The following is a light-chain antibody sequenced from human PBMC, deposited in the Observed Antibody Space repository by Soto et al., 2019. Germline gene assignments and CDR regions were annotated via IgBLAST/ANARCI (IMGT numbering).Light chain of an antibody. Sequence: QSALTQPPSASGSPGQSVTISCTGTSSDVGTYKYVSWYQQHPGKAPKLMIYEVTKRPSGVPDRFSGSKSGNMASLTVSGLQAEDEADYYCSSYAGSNNFVFGTGTKVTAL. CDR1: SSDVGTYKY. CDR2: EVT. CDR3: SSYAGSNNFV. V-gene: IGLV2-8*01. J-gene: IGLJ1*01.